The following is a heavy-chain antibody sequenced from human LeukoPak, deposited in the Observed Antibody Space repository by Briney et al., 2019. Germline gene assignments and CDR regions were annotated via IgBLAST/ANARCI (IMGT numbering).Heavy chain of an antibody. D-gene: IGHD5-18*01. CDR1: GGSFSGYY. J-gene: IGHJ4*02. CDR3: ARERGRGYSYGFWFFDY. Sequence: SETQSLTCAVYGGSFSGYYWSWIRQPPGKGLEWIGEINHSGSTNYNPSLKSRVTISVDTSKNQFSLKLSSVTAADTAVYYCARERGRGYSYGFWFFDYWGQGTLVTVSS. CDR2: INHSGST. V-gene: IGHV4-34*01.